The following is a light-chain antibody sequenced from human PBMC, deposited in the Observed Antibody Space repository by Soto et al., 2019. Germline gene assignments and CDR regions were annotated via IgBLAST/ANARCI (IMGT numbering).Light chain of an antibody. CDR3: SLYTSSTFYV. CDR2: EVS. J-gene: IGLJ1*01. V-gene: IGLV2-18*01. CDR1: SSDVGYYNR. Sequence: QSVLTQPPSVSGSPGQSVTISCTGTSSDVGYYNRVSWYQQPPGTAPKLLIYEVSNRPSGVPDRFSGSKSGNTASLTISGLQAEDEADYYCSLYTSSTFYVFGTGTKVNRP.